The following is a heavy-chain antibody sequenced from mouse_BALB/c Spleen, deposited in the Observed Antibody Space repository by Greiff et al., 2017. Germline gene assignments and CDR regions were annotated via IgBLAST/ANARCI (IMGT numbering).Heavy chain of an antibody. Sequence: EVQRVESGGGLVQPGGSLRLSCATSGFTFTDYYMSWVRQPPGKALEWLGFIRNKANGYTTEYSASVKGRFTISRDTSQIILYLQMNTLRAEDSATYYCAIYRTYYGNYVDAMDYWGQGTSVTVSS. D-gene: IGHD2-1*01. J-gene: IGHJ4*01. CDR3: AIYRTYYGNYVDAMDY. CDR1: GFTFTDYY. CDR2: IRNKANGYTT. V-gene: IGHV7-3*02.